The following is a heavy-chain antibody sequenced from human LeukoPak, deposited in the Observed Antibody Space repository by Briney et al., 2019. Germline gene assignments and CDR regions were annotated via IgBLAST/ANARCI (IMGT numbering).Heavy chain of an antibody. CDR3: ARGRPHGNDY. V-gene: IGHV3-74*01. CDR1: GFTFSSYW. Sequence: GGSLRLSCAASGFTFSSYWMNWVRQAPGKGLVWVSRIASDGSSTTYADSVKGRFSIPRDNAKNTLYLQMNSLRVEDTAVYYCARGRPHGNDYWGQGTLVTVSS. J-gene: IGHJ4*02. CDR2: IASDGSST. D-gene: IGHD4-23*01.